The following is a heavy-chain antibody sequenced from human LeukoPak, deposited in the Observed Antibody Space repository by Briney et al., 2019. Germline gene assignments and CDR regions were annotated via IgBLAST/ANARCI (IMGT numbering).Heavy chain of an antibody. J-gene: IGHJ4*02. CDR3: ARSREPGRDGDY. Sequence: PGGSLRLSCAASGFTFSSYWMHWVRQVPGKGLVWVSRISSDGTSTAYADSVKGRFTLSRDNAKNTVYLRMNNLRADDTAVYYCARSREPGRDGDYWGQGTLVTVSS. CDR2: ISSDGTST. V-gene: IGHV3-74*01. D-gene: IGHD5-24*01. CDR1: GFTFSSYW.